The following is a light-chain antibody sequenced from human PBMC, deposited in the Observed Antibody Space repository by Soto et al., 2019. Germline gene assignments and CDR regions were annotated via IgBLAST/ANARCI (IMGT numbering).Light chain of an antibody. V-gene: IGLV2-8*01. CDR1: SSDVGFYNF. CDR2: EVT. Sequence: QSVLTPPPSSSGSPGQSLTISCTGTSSDVGFYNFVSRYQQRPGKAPKLVIYEVTKRPSGVPDRFSGSKSGSTASLTVSGLQADDEADYYCASYAGTRLFVFGSGTKVTVL. J-gene: IGLJ1*01. CDR3: ASYAGTRLFV.